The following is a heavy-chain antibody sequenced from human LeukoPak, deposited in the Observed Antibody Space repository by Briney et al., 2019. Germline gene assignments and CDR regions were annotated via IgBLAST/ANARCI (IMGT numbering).Heavy chain of an antibody. CDR3: ARDPRVITLFENYMDV. J-gene: IGHJ6*03. Sequence: GGSLRLSCAASVFTFSAYWMNWVRQAPGKGPEWMANIKHDGSEKYYVDSVKGRFTISRDNAKNSLYLQMNTLRGDDTAIYYCARDPRVITLFENYMDVWGKGTTVTVSS. V-gene: IGHV3-7*01. D-gene: IGHD3-10*01. CDR1: VFTFSAYW. CDR2: IKHDGSEK.